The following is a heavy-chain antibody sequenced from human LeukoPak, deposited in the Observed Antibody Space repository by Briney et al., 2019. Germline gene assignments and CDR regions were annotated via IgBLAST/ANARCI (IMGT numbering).Heavy chain of an antibody. D-gene: IGHD4-23*01. CDR3: AKDAGGNGAYFYAMDV. Sequence: GRSLRLSCVGSGFAFHNYAMHWVRRPPGKGLEWVSAINWNSDTKAYADSVKGRFTISRDRARNSLYLQMDSLRPEDTALYYCAKDAGGNGAYFYAMDVWGQGTSVTVSS. J-gene: IGHJ6*02. CDR1: GFAFHNYA. CDR2: INWNSDTK. V-gene: IGHV3-9*01.